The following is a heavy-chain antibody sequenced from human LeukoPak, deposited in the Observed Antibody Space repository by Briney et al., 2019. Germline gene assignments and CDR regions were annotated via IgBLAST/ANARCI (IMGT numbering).Heavy chain of an antibody. CDR1: GGSFSGYY. CDR3: ARGGPPRYDFWSGYYREGYYYYYMDV. CDR2: INHSGST. J-gene: IGHJ6*03. D-gene: IGHD3-3*01. Sequence: SETLSLTCAVYGGSFSGYYWSWIRQPPGKGLEWIGEINHSGSTNYNPSLKSRVTISVDTSKNQFSLKLSPVTAADTAVYYCARGGPPRYDFWSGYYREGYYYYYMDVWGKGTTVTVSS. V-gene: IGHV4-34*01.